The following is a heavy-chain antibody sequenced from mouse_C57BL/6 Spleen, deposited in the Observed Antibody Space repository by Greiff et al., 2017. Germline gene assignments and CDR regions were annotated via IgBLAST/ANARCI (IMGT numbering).Heavy chain of an antibody. V-gene: IGHV1-82*01. CDR2: IYPGDGDT. D-gene: IGHD2-5*01. CDR3: AKALYSNYGAY. CDR1: GYAFSSSW. Sequence: QVQLKQSGPELVKPGASVKISCKASGYAFSSSWLNWVKQRPGKGLEWIGRIYPGDGDTNYNGKIKGKATLTADKSSSTAYMQLSSLTSEDSAVYFCAKALYSNYGAYWGQGTLVTVSA. J-gene: IGHJ3*01.